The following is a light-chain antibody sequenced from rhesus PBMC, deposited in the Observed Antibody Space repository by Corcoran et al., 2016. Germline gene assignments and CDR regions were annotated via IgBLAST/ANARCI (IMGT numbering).Light chain of an antibody. V-gene: IGLV2-38*01. J-gene: IGLJ1*01. CDR2: DVS. CDR3: SSLEASDTYV. Sequence: QSALTQPPSVSKSLGQSVTISCTGTSSDIGGYNGVSWYQQHSGTAPRLLIYDVSKRPSGVSDRFSGSKSGNTASLTIPGLQPEYEADYYGSSLEASDTYVFGTGTRLTVV. CDR1: SSDIGGYNG.